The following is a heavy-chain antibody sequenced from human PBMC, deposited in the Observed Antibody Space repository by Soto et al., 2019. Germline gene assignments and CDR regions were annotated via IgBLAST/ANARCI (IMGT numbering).Heavy chain of an antibody. J-gene: IGHJ5*02. Sequence: QVPGKGLEWMGRIDPSDSYTNYSPSFQGHVTISADKSISTAYLQWSSLKASDTAMYYCARQGWGLNWFDPWGQGTLVTVSS. D-gene: IGHD7-27*01. CDR3: ARQGWGLNWFDP. V-gene: IGHV5-10-1*01. CDR2: IDPSDSYT.